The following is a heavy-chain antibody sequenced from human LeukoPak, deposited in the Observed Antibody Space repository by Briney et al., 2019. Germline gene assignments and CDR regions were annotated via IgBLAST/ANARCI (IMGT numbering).Heavy chain of an antibody. CDR1: GFTFGSYG. J-gene: IGHJ4*02. CDR2: ISYDGSNK. D-gene: IGHD3-22*01. V-gene: IGHV3-30*18. CDR3: AKDAGYDSSGEVDY. Sequence: GGSLRLSCAASGFTFGSYGMHWVRQAPGKGLEWVAVISYDGSNKYYADSAKGRFTISRDNSKNTLYLQMNSLRAEDTAVYYCAKDAGYDSSGEVDYWGQGTLVTVSS.